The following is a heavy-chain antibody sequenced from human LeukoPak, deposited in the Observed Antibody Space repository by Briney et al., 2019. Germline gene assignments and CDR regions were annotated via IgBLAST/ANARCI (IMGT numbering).Heavy chain of an antibody. CDR3: ARAATVTNFYYYYYMDV. CDR1: GYTFTSYD. CDR2: ISAYNGNT. V-gene: IGHV1-18*01. D-gene: IGHD4-11*01. J-gene: IGHJ6*03. Sequence: GASVKVSCKAAGYTFTSYDINWVRQAPGQGLEWMGWISAYNGNTNYAQKLQGRVTMTTDTSTSTAYMELRSLRSDDTAVYYCARAATVTNFYYYYYMDVWGKGTTVTVSS.